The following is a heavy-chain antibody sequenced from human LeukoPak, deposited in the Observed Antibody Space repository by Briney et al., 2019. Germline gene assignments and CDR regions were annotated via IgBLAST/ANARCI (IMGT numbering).Heavy chain of an antibody. Sequence: PSETLSLTCTVSGGSISSSYWSWIRQPPGKGLEWIGYIYYSGSTNYNPSLKSRVTISVDTSKNQFSLNLSSVTAADTAVYYCARGPPPDFDYWGRGALVTVSS. J-gene: IGHJ4*02. CDR3: ARGPPPDFDY. CDR2: IYYSGST. V-gene: IGHV4-59*12. CDR1: GGSISSSY.